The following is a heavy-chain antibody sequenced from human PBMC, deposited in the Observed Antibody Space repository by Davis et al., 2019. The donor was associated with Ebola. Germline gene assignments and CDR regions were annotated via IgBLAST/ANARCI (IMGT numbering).Heavy chain of an antibody. J-gene: IGHJ4*02. CDR3: ARKAGY. CDR2: ISYDGSNK. Sequence: GSLRLSCAASGFTFSSYGMHWVRQAPGKGLEWVAVISYDGSNKYYADSVKGRFTISRDNSKNTLYLQMNSLRAEDTAVYYCARKAGYWGQGTLVTVSS. V-gene: IGHV3-30*03. CDR1: GFTFSSYG.